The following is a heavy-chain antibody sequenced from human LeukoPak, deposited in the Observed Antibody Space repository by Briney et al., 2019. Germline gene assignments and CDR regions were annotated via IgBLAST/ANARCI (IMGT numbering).Heavy chain of an antibody. CDR2: INHSGST. CDR3: GASYYDSSGYYNNLDY. V-gene: IGHV4-34*01. Sequence: SETLSLTCALYGGSFSGYYWSWIRQPPGKGLEWIGEINHSGSTNYNPSLKSRVTISVDTSKNQFSLKLSSVTAADTAVYYCGASYYDSSGYYNNLDYWGQGTLVTVSS. D-gene: IGHD3-22*01. CDR1: GGSFSGYY. J-gene: IGHJ4*02.